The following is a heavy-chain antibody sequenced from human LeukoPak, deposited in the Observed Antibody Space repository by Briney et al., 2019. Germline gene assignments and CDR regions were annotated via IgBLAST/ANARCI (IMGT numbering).Heavy chain of an antibody. D-gene: IGHD2-15*01. CDR1: GGSFSGYY. V-gene: IGHV4-34*01. J-gene: IGHJ4*02. CDR3: ARAGLNCSGGSCYNLDY. CDR2: INHSGST. Sequence: SETLSLTCAVYGGSFSGYYWSWIRQPPGKGLEWIGEINHSGSTNYNPSLKSRVIISVDTSKNQFSLKLSSVTAADTAVYYCARAGLNCSGGSCYNLDYWGQGTLVTVSS.